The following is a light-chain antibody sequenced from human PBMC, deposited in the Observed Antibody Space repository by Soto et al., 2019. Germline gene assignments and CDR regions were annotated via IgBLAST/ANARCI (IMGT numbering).Light chain of an antibody. CDR3: QQYSDWPIT. CDR1: QGITSS. J-gene: IGKJ5*01. Sequence: IVMSPSPNTISVSPDERTTLSCRASQGITSSLAWYQQRPGQAPRLLLYGASTRAAGIPARFSGSGSGTEFTLTISSLQSEDFAVYYCQQYSDWPITLGQGTRLEI. V-gene: IGKV3-15*01. CDR2: GAS.